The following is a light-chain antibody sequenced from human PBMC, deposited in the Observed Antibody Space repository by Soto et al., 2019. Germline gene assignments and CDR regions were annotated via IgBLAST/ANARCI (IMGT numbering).Light chain of an antibody. J-gene: IGKJ1*01. CDR1: QTVRNNY. CDR2: DAS. V-gene: IGKV3-20*01. Sequence: EIVLTQSPGTLSLSPGERATLSCRASQTVRNNYLAWYQQKPGQAPRLLIYDASSRATGIPDRFSGGGSGTDFTLTISRLEPEDFAMYFCQQYVSSPQTFGQGTKVDIK. CDR3: QQYVSSPQT.